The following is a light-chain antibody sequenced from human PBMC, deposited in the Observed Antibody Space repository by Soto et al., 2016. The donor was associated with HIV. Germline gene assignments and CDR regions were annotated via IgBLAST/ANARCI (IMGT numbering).Light chain of an antibody. V-gene: IGLV3-21*01. CDR3: QAWDSSTPWV. J-gene: IGLJ3*02. CDR2: DDS. CDR1: NIGSKS. Sequence: SYELTQPPSVSVAPGKTARITCGGNNIGSKSVHWYQQKPGQAPVLVVYDDSDRPSGIPERFSGSNSGNTATLTISGTQAMDEADYYCQAWDSSTPWVFGGGTEADRP.